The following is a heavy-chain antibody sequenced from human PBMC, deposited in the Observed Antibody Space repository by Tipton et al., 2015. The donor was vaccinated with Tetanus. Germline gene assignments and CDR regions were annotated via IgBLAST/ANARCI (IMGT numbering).Heavy chain of an antibody. V-gene: IGHV3-23*04. CDR3: ARDGFYYGSGSYYRAF. D-gene: IGHD3-10*01. CDR1: GFIFNDYA. Sequence: VQLVQSGGGSVQPGGSMGLSCAASGFIFNDYAMSWVRQTPQRGLEWVAHVSFTGSETHYADSVKGRVTISRGNSKDTLYLQMNSLRPEDTAVYYCARDGFYYGSGSYYRAFWGQGTLVTVSP. CDR2: VSFTGSET. J-gene: IGHJ4*02.